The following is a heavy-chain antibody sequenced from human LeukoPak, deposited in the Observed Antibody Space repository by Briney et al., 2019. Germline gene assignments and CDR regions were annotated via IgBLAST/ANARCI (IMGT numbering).Heavy chain of an antibody. D-gene: IGHD2/OR15-2a*01. CDR3: AGEPRILAY. J-gene: IGHJ4*02. V-gene: IGHV3-7*01. CDR2: INQDGSAK. CDR1: GFTFSSIW. Sequence: GGSLRLSCAASGFTFSSIWMSWVRLAPGKGLECVAMINQDGSAKYYADSVKGRFTVSRDHAKNSLFLQMNTLSDEDTAIYYCAGEPRILAYWGQGTLVTVSS.